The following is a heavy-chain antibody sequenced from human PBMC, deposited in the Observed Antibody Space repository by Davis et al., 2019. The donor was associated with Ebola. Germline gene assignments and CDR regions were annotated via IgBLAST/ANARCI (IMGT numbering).Heavy chain of an antibody. CDR2: VILKSGAT. D-gene: IGHD4-11*01. J-gene: IGHJ4*02. Sequence: ASVKVSCKASGYTFTDYNIHWKRQAPGQGLEWLGRVILKSGATNYAQKFQGRVTMTRDTSISTVYMELSSQRYDDTADYYCARGHNYAHEYWGQGTLVTVSS. V-gene: IGHV1-2*06. CDR3: ARGHNYAHEY. CDR1: GYTFTDYN.